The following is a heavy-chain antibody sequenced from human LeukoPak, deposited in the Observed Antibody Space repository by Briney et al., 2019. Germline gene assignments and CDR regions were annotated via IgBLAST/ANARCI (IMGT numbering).Heavy chain of an antibody. Sequence: ASVKVSCKASGYTFTSYDINWVRQATGQGLEWMGWMNPNSGNTGYAQKFQGRVTMTRNTSISTAYMELSSLRSEDTAVYYCARSIVVVPAAIRYYYYYGMDVWGQGTTVTVSS. CDR3: ARSIVVVPAAIRYYYYYGMDV. CDR1: GYTFTSYD. J-gene: IGHJ6*02. V-gene: IGHV1-8*01. D-gene: IGHD2-2*01. CDR2: MNPNSGNT.